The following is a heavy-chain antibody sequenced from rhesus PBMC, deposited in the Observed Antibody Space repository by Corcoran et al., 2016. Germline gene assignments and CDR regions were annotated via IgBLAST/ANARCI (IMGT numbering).Heavy chain of an antibody. D-gene: IGHD6S26*01. Sequence: DVQLVESGGDLVKPGGSLRLSCVASGFTFSSYEMPWVRQAPGKGLEWVSVISESERTIYYADSVKGRFTISGENGKNSLVLQMNSLRAEETAVYYCARQGGSGWSIGLDSWGQGVVVTVSS. CDR1: GFTFSSYE. V-gene: IGHV3-100*02. J-gene: IGHJ6*01. CDR2: ISESERTI. CDR3: ARQGGSGWSIGLDS.